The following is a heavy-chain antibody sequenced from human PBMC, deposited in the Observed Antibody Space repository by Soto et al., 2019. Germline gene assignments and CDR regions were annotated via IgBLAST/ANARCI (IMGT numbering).Heavy chain of an antibody. Sequence: QVQLVESGGGVVQPGRSLRLSCAASGFTFSSYGMHWVRQAPGKGLEWVAVISYDGSNKYYADSVKGRFTISRDNSKNTLYLQMNSLRAEDTAVYYCAKDLAVAGRYYYYGMDVWGQGTTVTVSS. V-gene: IGHV3-30*18. J-gene: IGHJ6*02. CDR2: ISYDGSNK. CDR1: GFTFSSYG. D-gene: IGHD6-19*01. CDR3: AKDLAVAGRYYYYGMDV.